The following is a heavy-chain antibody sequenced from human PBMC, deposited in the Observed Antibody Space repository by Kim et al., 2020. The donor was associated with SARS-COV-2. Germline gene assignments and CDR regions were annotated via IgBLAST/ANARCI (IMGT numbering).Heavy chain of an antibody. V-gene: IGHV3-7*01. J-gene: IGHJ3*02. CDR1: GFTFNTYW. CDR3: ATYCSSTSCSSI. Sequence: GGSLRLSCAASGFTFNTYWMSWVRQAPGKGLEWVANIKQDGAERYYVDSVKGRFTISRDNTDNSLFLQMNNLRAEDTGVYYCATYCSSTSCSSIWGQGAMVTVSS. CDR2: IKQDGAER. D-gene: IGHD2-2*01.